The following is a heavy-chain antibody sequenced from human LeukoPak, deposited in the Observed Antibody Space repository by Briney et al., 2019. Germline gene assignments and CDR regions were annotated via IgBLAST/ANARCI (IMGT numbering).Heavy chain of an antibody. Sequence: GGSLRLSCAASGFTFSSYAMGWVRQAPGKGLEWVSAISGSGGSTYYADSVKGRFTISRDNSKNTLYLQMNSLRAEDTAVYYCAKVLVWDGYTKSGADYWGQGTLVTVSS. J-gene: IGHJ4*02. CDR2: ISGSGGST. CDR3: AKVLVWDGYTKSGADY. CDR1: GFTFSSYA. D-gene: IGHD5-24*01. V-gene: IGHV3-23*01.